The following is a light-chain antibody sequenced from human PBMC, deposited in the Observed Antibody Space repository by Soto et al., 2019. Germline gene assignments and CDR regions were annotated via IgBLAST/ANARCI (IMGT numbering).Light chain of an antibody. J-gene: IGKJ3*01. CDR3: QQTYNMPRT. Sequence: DIQMTQSPSSLSASVGDRVTITCRAGQYIGRYLNWYQQKPGKAPKLLIYAASSLQSGVPSRFSGSGSGTDFILTITSLQPEDSATYYCQQTYNMPRTFGPGTKVDIK. CDR2: AAS. CDR1: QYIGRY. V-gene: IGKV1-39*01.